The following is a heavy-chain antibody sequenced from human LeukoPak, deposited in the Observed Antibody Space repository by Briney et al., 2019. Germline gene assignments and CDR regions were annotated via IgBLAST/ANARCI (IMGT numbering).Heavy chain of an antibody. CDR1: GGSISSYY. J-gene: IGHJ4*02. V-gene: IGHV4-59*08. Sequence: SETLSLTCTVSGGSISSYYWSWIRQPPGKGLEWIAYISDIGSINYNPSLKSRVTISLDTSKNQFSLKLSSVTAADTAVFYCAGHHPRNTVDFWGQGTLVTVSS. D-gene: IGHD2/OR15-2a*01. CDR2: ISDIGSI. CDR3: AGHHPRNTVDF.